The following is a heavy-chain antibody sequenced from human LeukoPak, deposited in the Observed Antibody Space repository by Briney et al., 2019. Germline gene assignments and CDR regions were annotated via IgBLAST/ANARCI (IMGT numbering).Heavy chain of an antibody. CDR1: GFTFSSLW. CDR2: INQDGGTT. J-gene: IGHJ6*03. Sequence: GGSLRLSCAASGFTFSSLWMSWVRQAPGRGPEWVANINQDGGTTYHVASVKGRFTISRDNAKNSLSLQMSSLRAEDTAVYYCTKDRQGPNQYHMDVWGKGTTVTVSS. V-gene: IGHV3-7*01. CDR3: TKDRQGPNQYHMDV.